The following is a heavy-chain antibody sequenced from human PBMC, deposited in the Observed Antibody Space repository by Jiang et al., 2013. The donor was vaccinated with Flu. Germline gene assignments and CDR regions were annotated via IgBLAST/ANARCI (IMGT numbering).Heavy chain of an antibody. CDR1: GYKFRSYG. CDR2: ISSYNGDT. J-gene: IGHJ4*01. CDR3: VFSDQYTPSGKHFEH. Sequence: EVKKPGASVTVACKLSGYKFRSYGITWVRQAPGQGLEWIGWISSYNGDTEYLQKLQGRVTLTTDTSTTSAYMELRSLRPDDTAVYHCVFSDQYTPSGKHFEHWGQGTVVTVSS. D-gene: IGHD1-1*01. V-gene: IGHV1-18*01.